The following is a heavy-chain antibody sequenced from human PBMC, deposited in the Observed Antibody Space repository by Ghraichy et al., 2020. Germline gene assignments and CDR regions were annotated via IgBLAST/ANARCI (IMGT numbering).Heavy chain of an antibody. CDR2: IKSKTDGGTT. Sequence: ETLSLTCAASGFTFSNAWMSWVRQAPGKGLEWVGRIKSKTDGGTTDYAAPVKGRFTISRDDSKNTLYLQMNSLKTEDTAVYYCTTGLLGYCSSTSCYYNYYYGMDVWGQGTTVTVSS. CDR3: TTGLLGYCSSTSCYYNYYYGMDV. CDR1: GFTFSNAW. D-gene: IGHD2-2*01. J-gene: IGHJ6*02. V-gene: IGHV3-15*01.